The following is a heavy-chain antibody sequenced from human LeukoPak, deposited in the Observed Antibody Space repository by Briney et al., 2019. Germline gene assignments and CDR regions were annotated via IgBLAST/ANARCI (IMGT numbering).Heavy chain of an antibody. CDR2: ITGSGGDT. CDR3: ATGPKEVSNYLFDR. Sequence: GGSLRLSCTASGFSFYTYAMSWVRQAPGQGPEWVSVITGSGGDTFYADSVKGRFTISRDNSKRTLYLQMNSLRAGDTAVYYCATGPKEVSNYLFDRWGQGTLVTVSS. V-gene: IGHV3-23*01. CDR1: GFSFYTYA. D-gene: IGHD4-11*01. J-gene: IGHJ5*02.